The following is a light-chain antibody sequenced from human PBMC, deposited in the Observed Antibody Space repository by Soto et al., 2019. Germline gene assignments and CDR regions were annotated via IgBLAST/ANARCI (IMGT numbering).Light chain of an antibody. J-gene: IGKJ1*01. CDR1: QSISSW. CDR3: QQYGNSPQA. CDR2: DAS. Sequence: MTPSPSTLSSSVGDRVTITCRASQSISSWLAWYQQKPGKAPKLLIYDASSLESGVPSRFSGSGSGTEFTLTISRLEPEDFAVYYCQQYGNSPQAFGQGTKV. V-gene: IGKV1-5*01.